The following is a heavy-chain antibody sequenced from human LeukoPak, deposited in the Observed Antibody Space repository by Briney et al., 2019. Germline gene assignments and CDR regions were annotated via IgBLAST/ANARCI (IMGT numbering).Heavy chain of an antibody. J-gene: IGHJ4*02. CDR3: ARGGYYDILTGLDY. CDR1: GFTFSSCE. D-gene: IGHD3-9*01. CDR2: ISSSGSTI. V-gene: IGHV3-48*03. Sequence: GGSLRLSCAASGFTFSSCEMNWVRQAPGKGLEWVSYISSSGSTIYYADSVKGRFTISRDNAKNSLYLQMNSLRAEDTAVYYCARGGYYDILTGLDYWGQGTLVTVSS.